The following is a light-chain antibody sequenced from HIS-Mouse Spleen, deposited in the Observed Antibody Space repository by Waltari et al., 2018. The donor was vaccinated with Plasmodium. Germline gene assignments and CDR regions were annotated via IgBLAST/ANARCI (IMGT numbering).Light chain of an antibody. CDR3: CSYAGSSTNWV. CDR2: EGS. Sequence: QSALTQPASVSGSPGQSITISCTGTSSDVGSYNLVSCYQQHPGKAPKLMIYEGSTRPSGVSNRCSGSKSGNTASLTISGLQAEDEADYYCCSYAGSSTNWVFGGGTKLTVL. J-gene: IGLJ3*02. CDR1: SSDVGSYNL. V-gene: IGLV2-23*01.